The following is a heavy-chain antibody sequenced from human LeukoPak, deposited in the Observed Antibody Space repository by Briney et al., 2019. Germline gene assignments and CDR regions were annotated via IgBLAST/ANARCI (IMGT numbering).Heavy chain of an antibody. D-gene: IGHD4-17*01. Sequence: SVKVSCKASGGTFSSYAISWVRQAPGQGLEWMGGIIPIFGTANYAQKFQGRVTITADKSTSTAYMELSSLRSEDTAVYYCASHYGSALYYFDYWGQGTLVTVSS. CDR3: ASHYGSALYYFDY. J-gene: IGHJ4*02. V-gene: IGHV1-69*06. CDR2: IIPIFGTA. CDR1: GGTFSSYA.